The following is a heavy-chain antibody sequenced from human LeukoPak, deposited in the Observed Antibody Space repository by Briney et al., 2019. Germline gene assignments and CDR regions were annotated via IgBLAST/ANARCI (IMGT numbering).Heavy chain of an antibody. CDR1: GYTFTSYY. Sequence: ASVKVSCKASGYTFTSYYMHWVRQAPGQGLEWMGIINPSGGSTSYAQKFQGRVTMTRDMSTSTVYMELSSLRSEDTAVYYCARDLSGGEPDYWGQGTLVTVSS. CDR3: ARDLSGGEPDY. D-gene: IGHD1-14*01. J-gene: IGHJ4*02. V-gene: IGHV1-46*01. CDR2: INPSGGST.